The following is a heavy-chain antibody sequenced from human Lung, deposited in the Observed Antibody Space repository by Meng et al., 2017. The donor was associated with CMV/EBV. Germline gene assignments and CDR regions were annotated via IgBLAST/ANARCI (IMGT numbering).Heavy chain of an antibody. Sequence: SXXVSXXALGYTFTGYYVHWLRQAPGQGLEWMGWINPITGATKYAQKFQGRVTMTRDTSISTAYMDLSRLTSDDAAIYYCGRVVASAQLPPLDVWGQGTXVTVSS. D-gene: IGHD1-1*01. CDR3: GRVVASAQLPPLDV. J-gene: IGHJ6*02. V-gene: IGHV1-2*02. CDR2: INPITGAT. CDR1: GYTFTGYY.